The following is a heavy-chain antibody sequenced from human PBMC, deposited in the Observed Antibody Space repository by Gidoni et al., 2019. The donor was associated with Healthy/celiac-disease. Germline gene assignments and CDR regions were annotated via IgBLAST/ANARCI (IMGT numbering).Heavy chain of an antibody. Sequence: QVQLQESGPGLVKPSQTLSLTCTVSGGSISSGGYFWTWIRQPAGKGLEWIGRIYTSGSTNYNPSLNSRVTISLHTSKNQFSLKLSSVTAADTAVYYCARAPRLDVWGQGTTVTVSS. V-gene: IGHV4-61*02. CDR1: GGSISSGGYF. CDR2: IYTSGST. CDR3: ARAPRLDV. J-gene: IGHJ6*02.